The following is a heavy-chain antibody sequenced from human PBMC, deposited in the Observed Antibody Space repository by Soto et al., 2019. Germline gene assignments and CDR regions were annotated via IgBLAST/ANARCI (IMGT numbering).Heavy chain of an antibody. CDR2: INHSGST. CDR3: ARGHRVRWPSSSPIWDWFDP. D-gene: IGHD6-6*01. J-gene: IGHJ5*02. Sequence: LSLTCAVYGGSFSGYYWSWIRQPPGKGLEWIGEINHSGSTNYNPSLKSRVTISVDTSKNQFSLKLSSVTAADTAVYYCARGHRVRWPSSSPIWDWFDPWGQGTLVTVSS. V-gene: IGHV4-34*01. CDR1: GGSFSGYY.